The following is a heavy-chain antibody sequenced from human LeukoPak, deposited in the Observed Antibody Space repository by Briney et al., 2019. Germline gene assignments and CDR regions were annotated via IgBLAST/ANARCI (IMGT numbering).Heavy chain of an antibody. D-gene: IGHD3-3*01. CDR2: IRYDGSNK. J-gene: IGHJ4*02. CDR3: AKDCSKYDFWSGYYLYYFEY. CDR1: GFTFSSYG. V-gene: IGHV3-30*02. Sequence: PGGSLRLSCAASGFTFSSYGMHWVRQAPGKGLEWVAFIRYDGSNKYYADSVKGRFTISRDNSKNTLYLQMNSLRAEDTAVYYCAKDCSKYDFWSGYYLYYFEYWGRGTLVTVSS.